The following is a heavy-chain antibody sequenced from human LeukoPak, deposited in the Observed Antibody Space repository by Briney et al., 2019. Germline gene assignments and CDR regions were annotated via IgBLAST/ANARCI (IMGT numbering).Heavy chain of an antibody. Sequence: GGSLRLSCAASGITVSINYMTWVRQAPGKGLEWVSVLYSGGTTYYADSVKGRFTISRDNSKNTLYLQMDSLRVEDTAAYYCARDPPGIRVPGVWGQGTLVTVSS. CDR3: ARDPPGIRVPGV. CDR1: GITVSINY. J-gene: IGHJ4*02. D-gene: IGHD6-19*01. CDR2: LYSGGTT. V-gene: IGHV3-53*01.